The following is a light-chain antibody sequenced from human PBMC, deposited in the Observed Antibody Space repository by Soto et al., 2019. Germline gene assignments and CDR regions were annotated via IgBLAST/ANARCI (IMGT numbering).Light chain of an antibody. V-gene: IGKV1-12*01. Sequence: DIQMTQSPSSVSASVGDRVTISCRASHDVRSWLAWYQQKPGKAPNLLIYGASTLQSGVPSRFSGRASGTDVSLTVNSLPPEDFASYYCDQDNGDPWTCGERTKVEIK. CDR3: DQDNGDPWT. CDR1: HDVRSW. CDR2: GAS. J-gene: IGKJ1*01.